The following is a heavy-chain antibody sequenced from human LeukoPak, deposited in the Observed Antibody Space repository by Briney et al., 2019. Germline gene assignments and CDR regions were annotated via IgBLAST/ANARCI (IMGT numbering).Heavy chain of an antibody. V-gene: IGHV1-24*01. CDR1: GYTLTELP. Sequence: ASVKVSCKVSGYTLTELPMHWVRQAPGKGLEWMGGFDPEDGETIYAQKFQGRVTMTEDTSTDTAYMELSSLRSEDTAVYYCATPSGSYMYAFDIWGQGTMVTVSS. J-gene: IGHJ3*02. D-gene: IGHD1-26*01. CDR2: FDPEDGET. CDR3: ATPSGSYMYAFDI.